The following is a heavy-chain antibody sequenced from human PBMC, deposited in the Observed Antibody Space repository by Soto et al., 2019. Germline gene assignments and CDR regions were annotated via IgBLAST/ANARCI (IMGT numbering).Heavy chain of an antibody. V-gene: IGHV4-4*02. CDR1: GGSLTTPVW. D-gene: IGHD2-2*01. CDR3: ARTALTRLDY. J-gene: IGHJ4*02. Sequence: QLQLHESGPGLVKPSGTLSLTCGLSGGSLTTPVWWTWVRLRPGKGLEWIGEVFHSGSANYNPSLQRRVTISVDKSTNQFSLTLSSLTAADTAVYYCARTALTRLDYWGQGALVTVSS. CDR2: VFHSGSA.